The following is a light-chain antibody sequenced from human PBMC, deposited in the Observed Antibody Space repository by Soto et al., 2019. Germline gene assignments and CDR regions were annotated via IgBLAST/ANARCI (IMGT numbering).Light chain of an antibody. V-gene: IGKV3-11*01. CDR3: QQRSHWPPIT. CDR2: GAS. J-gene: IGKJ5*01. CDR1: QTVSSS. Sequence: EIVLTQSPATLSLSPGERATLSCRASQTVSSSLAWYQQKPGQAPRLLIYGASTRATGIPARFSGSGSGTDFTLTISSLEPDDSAVYYCQQRSHWPPITFGQGTRLEIK.